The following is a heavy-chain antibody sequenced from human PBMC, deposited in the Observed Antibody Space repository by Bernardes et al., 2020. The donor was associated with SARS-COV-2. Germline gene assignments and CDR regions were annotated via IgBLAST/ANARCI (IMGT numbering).Heavy chain of an antibody. CDR3: ARTLSSASEMDV. CDR1: GYTFTDYS. CDR2: INPNNGGT. J-gene: IGHJ6*02. V-gene: IGHV1-2*04. Sequence: SVKVSCRASGYTFTDYSIQWVRQAPGRGLEWMGRINPNNGGTSYAQKFQGLVTMTRDTSITAVYMELTSLRSDDTAVYYCARTLSSASEMDVWGQGTTVTVSS. D-gene: IGHD6-6*01.